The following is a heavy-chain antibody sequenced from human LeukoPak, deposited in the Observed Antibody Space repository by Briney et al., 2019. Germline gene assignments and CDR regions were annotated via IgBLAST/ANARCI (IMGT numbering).Heavy chain of an antibody. D-gene: IGHD3-3*01. Sequence: HAGGSLRLSCAASGFTFSSYAMSWVRQAPGKGLGWVSSISSSGGSTYYADSVKRRFIISRDNSKNTLFLQMNSLRAEDTAIYYCAKDPRVGSRVATPCYWGQGTLVTVSS. J-gene: IGHJ4*02. CDR2: ISSSGGST. V-gene: IGHV3-23*01. CDR3: AKDPRVGSRVATPCY. CDR1: GFTFSSYA.